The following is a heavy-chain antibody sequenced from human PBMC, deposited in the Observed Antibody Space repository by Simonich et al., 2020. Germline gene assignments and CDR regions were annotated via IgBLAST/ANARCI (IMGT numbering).Heavy chain of an antibody. CDR3: ARDYSNYDAFDI. D-gene: IGHD4-4*01. Sequence: EVQLVESGGGLVQPGGSLRLSCAASGFPFSSYWMHWVVQAPGKGLVWVSRINSDGSSTSYADSVKGRFTISRDNAKNTLYLQMNSLRAEDTAGYYCARDYSNYDAFDIWGQGTMVTVSS. J-gene: IGHJ3*02. CDR1: GFPFSSYW. V-gene: IGHV3-74*01. CDR2: INSDGSST.